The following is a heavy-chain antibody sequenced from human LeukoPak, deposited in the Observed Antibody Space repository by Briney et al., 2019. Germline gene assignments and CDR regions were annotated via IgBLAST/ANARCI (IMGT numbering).Heavy chain of an antibody. D-gene: IGHD3-22*01. V-gene: IGHV1-18*01. Sequence: ASVKVSCKASGYTFTSYDINWVRQATGQGLEWMGWISAYNGNTNYAQKLQGRVTMTTDTSTSTAYMELRSLRSDDTAVYYCARDRGSNYYDSSGSSLFDYWGQGTLVTVSS. CDR2: ISAYNGNT. J-gene: IGHJ4*02. CDR3: ARDRGSNYYDSSGSSLFDY. CDR1: GYTFTSYD.